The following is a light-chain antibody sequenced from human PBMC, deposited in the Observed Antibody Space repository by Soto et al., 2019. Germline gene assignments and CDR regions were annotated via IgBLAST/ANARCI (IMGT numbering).Light chain of an antibody. CDR2: AAS. CDR1: QGISSH. CDR3: QQVNGSPRS. V-gene: IGKV1-9*01. Sequence: DIQLTQSPSFLSASVGDRVTITCRASQGISSHLAWYQQIPGKGPKLLIYAASTLQSGVPSTFSGSGSGTDFTLSISTLQPDGFATYYRQQVNGSPRSFGQATKLEIK. J-gene: IGKJ2*01.